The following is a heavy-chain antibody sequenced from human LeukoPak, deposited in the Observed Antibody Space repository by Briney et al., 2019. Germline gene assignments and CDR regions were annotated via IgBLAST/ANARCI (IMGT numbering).Heavy chain of an antibody. CDR2: INRYGSA. D-gene: IGHD4-11*01. Sequence: SETLSLTCTVSGASISVYHWSWIRQPPGKGLEWIGQINRYGSANYNPSLKSRVAISLDTSKNQFSLKVTSVTAADTAVYYCARDSPYSPHDSWGQGTLVTVSS. CDR3: ARDSPYSPHDS. J-gene: IGHJ4*02. V-gene: IGHV4-34*01. CDR1: GASISVYH.